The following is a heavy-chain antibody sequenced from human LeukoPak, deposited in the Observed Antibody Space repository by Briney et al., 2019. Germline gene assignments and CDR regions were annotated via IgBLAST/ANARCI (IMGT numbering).Heavy chain of an antibody. CDR2: IWYDGSNK. CDR3: ARDRDRTLRYCSGGSCYAFDY. J-gene: IGHJ4*02. CDR1: GFTFSSYG. D-gene: IGHD2-15*01. V-gene: IGHV3-33*01. Sequence: GGSLRLSCAASGFTFSSYGMHWVRQAPGKGLEWVAVIWYDGSNKYYADSVKSRFTISRDNSKNTLYLQMNSLRAEDTAVYYCARDRDRTLRYCSGGSCYAFDYWGQGTLVTVSS.